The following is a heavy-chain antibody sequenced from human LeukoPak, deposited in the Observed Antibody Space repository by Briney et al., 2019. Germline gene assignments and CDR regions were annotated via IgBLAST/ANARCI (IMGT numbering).Heavy chain of an antibody. CDR3: ARIGYSSGWYNWFDP. V-gene: IGHV3-48*03. CDR1: GFTFSSYE. Sequence: GGSLRLSCAASGFTFSSYEMNWVSQAPGKGLEWVSYISSSGSTIYYADSVKGRFTISRDNAKNSLYLQMNSLRAEDTAVYYCARIGYSSGWYNWFDPWGQGTLVTVSS. D-gene: IGHD6-19*01. CDR2: ISSSGSTI. J-gene: IGHJ5*02.